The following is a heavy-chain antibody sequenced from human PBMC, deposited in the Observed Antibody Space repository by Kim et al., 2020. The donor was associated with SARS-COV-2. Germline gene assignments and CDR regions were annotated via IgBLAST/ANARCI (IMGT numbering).Heavy chain of an antibody. V-gene: IGHV3-48*02. D-gene: IGHD6-13*01. CDR2: ISSSSSTI. J-gene: IGHJ6*02. Sequence: GGSLRLSCAASGFTFSSYSMNWVRQAPGKGLEWVSYISSSSSTIYYADSVKGRFTISRDNAKNSLYLQMNSLRDEDTAVYYCARDPVGSSSWYKGEVTTGYGMDVWGQGTTVTVSS. CDR3: ARDPVGSSSWYKGEVTTGYGMDV. CDR1: GFTFSSYS.